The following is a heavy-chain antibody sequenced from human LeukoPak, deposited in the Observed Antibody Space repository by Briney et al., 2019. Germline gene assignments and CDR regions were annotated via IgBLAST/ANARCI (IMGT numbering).Heavy chain of an antibody. V-gene: IGHV1-3*01. Sequence: ASVKVSCKASGYTFTSYAMHWVRQAPGQRLEWMGWITAGNGNTRYSQRLQDRVTITRDTSASTAYMELSSLRSEDTAVYYCARDRTVRELRGVILDYYSYGMDVWGQGTTVTVSS. D-gene: IGHD3-10*01. CDR2: ITAGNGNT. CDR1: GYTFTSYA. J-gene: IGHJ6*02. CDR3: ARDRTVRELRGVILDYYSYGMDV.